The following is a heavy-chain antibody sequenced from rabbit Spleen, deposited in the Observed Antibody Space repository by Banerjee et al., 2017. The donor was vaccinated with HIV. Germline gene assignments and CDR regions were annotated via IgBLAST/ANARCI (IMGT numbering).Heavy chain of an antibody. CDR1: GVSFSGGSY. Sequence: QSLEESGGDLVKPGASLTLTCIASGVSFSGGSYMCWVRQAPGKGLEWIACIDTGSSGFTYFASWAKGRFTISKTSSTTVTLQMTSLTAADTATYFCARDTGSSFSSYGMDLWAQGPSSPS. CDR2: IDTGSSGFT. D-gene: IGHD8-1*01. V-gene: IGHV1S40*01. CDR3: ARDTGSSFSSYGMDL. J-gene: IGHJ6*01.